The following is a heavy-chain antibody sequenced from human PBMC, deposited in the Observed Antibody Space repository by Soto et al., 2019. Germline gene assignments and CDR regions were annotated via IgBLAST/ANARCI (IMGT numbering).Heavy chain of an antibody. J-gene: IGHJ4*02. Sequence: QVQLVESGGGVVQPGRSLRLSCAASGFTFSSYGMHWVRQAPGKGLEWVAVIWYDGSNKYYADSVKGRFTISRDNSKNTGYLQMNSLRAEDTAVHYCARGVVVPAAMTHLAYWGQGTLVTVSS. V-gene: IGHV3-33*01. CDR3: ARGVVVPAAMTHLAY. D-gene: IGHD2-2*01. CDR2: IWYDGSNK. CDR1: GFTFSSYG.